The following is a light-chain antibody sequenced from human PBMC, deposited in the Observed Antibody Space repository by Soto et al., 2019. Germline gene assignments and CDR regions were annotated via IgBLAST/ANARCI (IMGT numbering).Light chain of an antibody. CDR3: QQYNKWPWT. J-gene: IGKJ1*01. CDR2: GTS. CDR1: QSVNSN. V-gene: IGKV3-15*01. Sequence: EIVMTQSPATLYVSPGERATLSCRASQSVNSNLAWYQEKPGQAPRLLIYGTSTRATGIPARFSGSGSGTEFTLTISSLQSEDFAVYYCQQYNKWPWTFGQGTKVEIK.